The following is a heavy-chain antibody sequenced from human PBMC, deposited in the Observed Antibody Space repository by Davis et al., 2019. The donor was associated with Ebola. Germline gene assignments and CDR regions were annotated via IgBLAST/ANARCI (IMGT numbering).Heavy chain of an antibody. CDR3: ARRSSSFSSWGDWFDP. CDR2: ISSSSSYI. CDR1: GFTFSSYS. J-gene: IGHJ5*02. Sequence: GESLKISCAASGFTFSSYSMNWVRQAPGKGLEWVSSISSSSSYIYYADSVKGRFTISRDNAKNSLYLQMNSLRAEDTAVYYCARRSSSFSSWGDWFDPWGQGTLVTVSS. D-gene: IGHD6-6*01. V-gene: IGHV3-21*01.